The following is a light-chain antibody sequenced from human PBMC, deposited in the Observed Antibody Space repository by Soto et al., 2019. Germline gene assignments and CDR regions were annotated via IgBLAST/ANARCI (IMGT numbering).Light chain of an antibody. CDR2: EVS. CDR1: QSLLYSDGKTY. CDR3: MQSKQSPIT. V-gene: IGKV2D-29*01. J-gene: IGKJ5*01. Sequence: DIVMTQTPLSLSVTPGQPASISCKSSQSLLYSDGKTYLIWSVQKPGQPPQVLIYEVSNRISGVSDRFRGSDSATDFALNISRVEAEDVGVYYCMQSKQSPITFGQGTRLDIK.